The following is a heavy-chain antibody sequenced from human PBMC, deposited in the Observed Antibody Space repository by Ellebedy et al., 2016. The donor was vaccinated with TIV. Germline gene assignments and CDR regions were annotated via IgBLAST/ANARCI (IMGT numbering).Heavy chain of an antibody. CDR1: GFTFSSYG. Sequence: GESLKISCAASGFTFSSYGMHWVRQAPGKGLEWVAVIWYDGSNKYYADSVKGRFTISRDNSKNTLYLQMNSLRAEDTAVYYCASILGVGATIVNYWGQGTLVTVSS. D-gene: IGHD1-26*01. V-gene: IGHV3-33*01. J-gene: IGHJ4*02. CDR3: ASILGVGATIVNY. CDR2: IWYDGSNK.